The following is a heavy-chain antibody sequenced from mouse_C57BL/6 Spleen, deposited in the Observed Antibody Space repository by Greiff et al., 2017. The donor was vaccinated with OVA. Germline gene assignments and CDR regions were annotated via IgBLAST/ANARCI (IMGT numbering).Heavy chain of an antibody. J-gene: IGHJ1*03. CDR1: GYTFTSYW. D-gene: IGHD2-5*01. CDR3: ARSKVYSNWYFDV. V-gene: IGHV1-64*01. Sequence: QVQLQQSGAELVKPGASVKLSCKASGYTFTSYWMHWVKQRPGQGLEWIGMIHPNSGSTNYNEKFKSKATLTVDKSSSTAYMQLSSLTSEDSAVYYCARSKVYSNWYFDVWGTGTTVTVSS. CDR2: IHPNSGST.